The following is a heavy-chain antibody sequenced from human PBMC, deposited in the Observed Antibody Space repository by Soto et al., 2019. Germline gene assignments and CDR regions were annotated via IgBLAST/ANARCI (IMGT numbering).Heavy chain of an antibody. D-gene: IGHD6-6*01. V-gene: IGHV5-10-1*01. CDR1: GYSFTSYW. Sequence: PGESLQISCKGSGYSFTSYWISWVRQMPGKGLEWMGRIDPSDSYTNYSPSFQGHVTISADKSISTAYLQWSSLKASDTAMYYCASTDSSSSPLYYYYGMDVWGQGTTVTVSS. CDR2: IDPSDSYT. CDR3: ASTDSSSSPLYYYYGMDV. J-gene: IGHJ6*02.